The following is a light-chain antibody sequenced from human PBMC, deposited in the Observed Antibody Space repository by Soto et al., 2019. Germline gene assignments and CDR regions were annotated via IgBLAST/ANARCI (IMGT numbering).Light chain of an antibody. CDR2: SSS. CDR1: QYINTW. V-gene: IGKV1-5*03. Sequence: DIQMTQSPSTLSASVGDRVIITCRASQYINTWLAWYQQKPGRAPKLLFYSSSSLESGVPSRFSGSGSGSEFTLTISSLQSDDFATYYCQQYQGFPFTFGQGTKLEI. CDR3: QQYQGFPFT. J-gene: IGKJ2*01.